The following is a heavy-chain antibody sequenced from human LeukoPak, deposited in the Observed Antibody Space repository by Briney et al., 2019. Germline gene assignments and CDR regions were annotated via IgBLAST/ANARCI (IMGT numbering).Heavy chain of an antibody. J-gene: IGHJ4*02. D-gene: IGHD3-10*01. CDR3: ARGLGFGRITMVRGVMKDY. CDR2: INHSGST. V-gene: IGHV4-39*07. Sequence: KTSETLSLTCTVSGGSISNGGYYWGRIRQPPGKGLEWIGEINHSGSTNYNPSLKSRVTISVDTSKNQFSLKLSSVTAADTAVYYCARGLGFGRITMVRGVMKDYWGQGTLVTVSS. CDR1: GGSISNGGYY.